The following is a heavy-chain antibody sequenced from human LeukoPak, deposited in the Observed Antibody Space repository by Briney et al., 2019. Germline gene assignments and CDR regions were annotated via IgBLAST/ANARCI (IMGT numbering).Heavy chain of an antibody. CDR3: AREYSSSWLGY. J-gene: IGHJ4*02. CDR2: ISSSSSYI. Sequence: GGSLRLSCAASGFTFSSSAMSWVRQAPGKGLEWVSSISSSSSYIYSADSVKGRFTISRDNAKNSLYLQMNSLRAEDTAVYYCAREYSSSWLGYWGQGTLVTVSS. D-gene: IGHD6-13*01. CDR1: GFTFSSSA. V-gene: IGHV3-21*01.